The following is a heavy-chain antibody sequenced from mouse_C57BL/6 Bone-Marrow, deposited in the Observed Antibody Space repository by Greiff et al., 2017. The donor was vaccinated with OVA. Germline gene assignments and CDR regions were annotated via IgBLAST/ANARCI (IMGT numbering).Heavy chain of an antibody. CDR3: ARQTNWALDY. J-gene: IGHJ2*01. Sequence: EVKVVESGGGLVKPGGSLKLSCAASGFTFSDYGMHWVRQAPEKGLEWVAYISSGSSTIYYADTVKGRFTISRDNAKNTLFLQMTSLRSEDTAMYYCARQTNWALDYWGQGTTLTVSS. CDR2: ISSGSSTI. CDR1: GFTFSDYG. D-gene: IGHD4-1*01. V-gene: IGHV5-17*01.